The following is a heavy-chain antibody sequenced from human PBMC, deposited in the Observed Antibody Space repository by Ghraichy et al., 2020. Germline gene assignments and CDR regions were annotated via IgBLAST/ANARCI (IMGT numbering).Heavy chain of an antibody. CDR3: ARRRRDGYNSPHDY. CDR2: ISGTGNET. Sequence: GESLNISCAASGFTFSTCAMSWVRQAPGKGLECVSTISGTGNETYYTDSVKGRFTVSRDNSQNTLYLQINSLRVEDTALYYCARRRRDGYNSPHDYGGQGTLVTVSS. J-gene: IGHJ4*02. D-gene: IGHD5-24*01. V-gene: IGHV3-23*01. CDR1: GFTFSTCA.